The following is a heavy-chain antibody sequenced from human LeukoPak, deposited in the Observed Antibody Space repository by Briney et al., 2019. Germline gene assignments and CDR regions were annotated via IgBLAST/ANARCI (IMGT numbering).Heavy chain of an antibody. CDR1: GGTFNSFA. CDR2: IIPIFGTA. J-gene: IGHJ5*02. Sequence: ASVKVSCKASGGTFNSFAISWVRQAPGQGLEWMGGIIPIFGTANYSQKFQGRVTITADKSTSTAYMELNILRSEDTAVYYCARSLVVGATYPYHWGQGTLVTVSS. D-gene: IGHD1-26*01. V-gene: IGHV1-69*06. CDR3: ARSLVVGATYPYH.